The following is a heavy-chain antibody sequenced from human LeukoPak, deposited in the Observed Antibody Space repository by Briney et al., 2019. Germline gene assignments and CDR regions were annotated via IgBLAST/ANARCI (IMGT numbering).Heavy chain of an antibody. CDR2: ISGSGGST. CDR3: AKWGTAMVSYYYYGMDV. J-gene: IGHJ6*02. CDR1: GLTFSSYA. D-gene: IGHD5-18*01. V-gene: IGHV3-23*01. Sequence: GGSLRLSCAASGLTFSSYAMSWVRQAPGKGLEWVSAISGSGGSTYYTDSVKGRFTISRDNSKNTLYLQMNSLRAEDTAVYYCAKWGTAMVSYYYYGMDVWGQGTTVTVSS.